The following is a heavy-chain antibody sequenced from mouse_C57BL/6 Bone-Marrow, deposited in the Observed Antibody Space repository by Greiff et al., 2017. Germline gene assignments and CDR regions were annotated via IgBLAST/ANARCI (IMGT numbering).Heavy chain of an antibody. J-gene: IGHJ2*01. CDR3: ASFYYGPFDY. Sequence: QVQLKESGPGLVQPSQSLSITCTVSGFSLTSYGVHWVRQSPGKGLEWLGVIWSGGSTDYNAAFITRLSISKDNSKSKVFFKMNSLQADDTAIYYCASFYYGPFDYWGQGTTLTVSS. CDR2: IWSGGST. D-gene: IGHD2-1*01. V-gene: IGHV2-2*01. CDR1: GFSLTSYG.